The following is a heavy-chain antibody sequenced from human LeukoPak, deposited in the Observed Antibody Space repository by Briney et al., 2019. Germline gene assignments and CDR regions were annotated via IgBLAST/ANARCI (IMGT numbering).Heavy chain of an antibody. Sequence: ASVKVSCKASGYTFTTYWIGWVRQMPGKGLEWMGIIYPSDSDTRYSPSFQGQVTISVDKSINTAYLQWSNLRASDTAIYYCARRPYSYGLDVWGQGTAVTVSS. CDR3: ARRPYSYGLDV. J-gene: IGHJ6*02. CDR1: GYTFTTYW. V-gene: IGHV5-51*01. CDR2: IYPSDSDT. D-gene: IGHD3-16*01.